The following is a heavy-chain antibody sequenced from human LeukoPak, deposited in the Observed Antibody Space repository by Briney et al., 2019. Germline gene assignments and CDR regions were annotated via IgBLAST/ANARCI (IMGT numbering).Heavy chain of an antibody. Sequence: PSETLSLTCTVSGGSISSGGYYWSWIRQHPGKGLEWIGYIYYSGSTYYNPSLKSRVTISVDTSKNQFSLKLSSVTAADTAVYYCARAWRPYLLPGGVGGMDVWGQGTTVTVSS. D-gene: IGHD3-22*01. CDR3: ARAWRPYLLPGGVGGMDV. CDR1: GGSISSGGYY. V-gene: IGHV4-31*03. CDR2: IYYSGST. J-gene: IGHJ6*02.